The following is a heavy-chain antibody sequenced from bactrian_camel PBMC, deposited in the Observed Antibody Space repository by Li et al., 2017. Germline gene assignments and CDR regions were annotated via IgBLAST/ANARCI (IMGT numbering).Heavy chain of an antibody. CDR3: TRETRWVGYYEFAEY. CDR1: GYSVSSDC. V-gene: IGHV3S1*01. CDR2: LTTGIGST. D-gene: IGHD5*01. J-gene: IGHJ4*01. Sequence: HVQLVESGGGSVQAGGSLRLSCAASASGYSVSSDCMGWFRQAPGKEREGVAALTTGIGSTYYADSVKGRFTISQDNATNTVYLQLNSLTREDSAMYYCTRETRWVGYYEFAEYWGQGTQVTVS.